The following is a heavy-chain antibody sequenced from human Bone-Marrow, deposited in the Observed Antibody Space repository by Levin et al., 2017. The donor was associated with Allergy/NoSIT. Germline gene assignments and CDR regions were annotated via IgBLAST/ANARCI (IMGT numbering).Heavy chain of an antibody. CDR1: GFTFSDYS. V-gene: IGHV3-23*01. Sequence: GGSLRLSCAASGFTFSDYSMTWVRQAPGRGLEWVSSIISSGGSAYYADSVRARFTISRDNSKNTVSLQMNSLRADDMAVYYCARGAAMFTVGGPFDMWGQGTVVTVSS. CDR2: IISSGGSA. CDR3: ARGAAMFTVGGPFDM. J-gene: IGHJ3*02. D-gene: IGHD2-2*01.